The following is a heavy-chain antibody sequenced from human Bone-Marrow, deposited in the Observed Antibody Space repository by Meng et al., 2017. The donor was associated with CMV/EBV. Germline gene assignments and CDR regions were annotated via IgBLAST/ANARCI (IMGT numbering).Heavy chain of an antibody. CDR1: GFTVSSNY. D-gene: IGHD3-3*01. CDR3: AREAVDYDFWSGPLYC. J-gene: IGHJ4*02. Sequence: GESLKISCAASGFTVSSNYMSWVRQAPGKGLEWVSIIYSGGSTYYADSVKGRFTISRDNSKNTLYLQMNSLRAEDTAVYFCAREAVDYDFWSGPLYCWGQGTLVPVPS. CDR2: IYSGGST. V-gene: IGHV3-53*01.